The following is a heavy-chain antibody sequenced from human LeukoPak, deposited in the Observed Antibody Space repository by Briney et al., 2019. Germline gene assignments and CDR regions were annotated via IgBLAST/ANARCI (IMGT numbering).Heavy chain of an antibody. CDR2: ISGSGGST. V-gene: IGHV3-23*01. Sequence: GGSLRLSCAASGITVSNNYMSWVRQAPGKGLEWVSAISGSGGSTYYADSVKGRFTISRDNSKNTLYLQMNSLRAEDTAVYYCAKRVAFDIWGQGTMVTVSS. CDR1: GITVSNNY. J-gene: IGHJ3*02. CDR3: AKRVAFDI.